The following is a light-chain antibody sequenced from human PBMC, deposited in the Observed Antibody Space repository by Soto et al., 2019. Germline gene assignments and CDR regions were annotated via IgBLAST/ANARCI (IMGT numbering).Light chain of an antibody. CDR2: DVS. CDR1: SSDVGYYNY. Sequence: QSALTQPASLSGSPGQSITISCTGTSSDVGYYNYVSWYQQHPGKAPNLMIYDVSNRPSGVSNRFSGSKSGNTASLTISGLQAEDEADYYCSSQGTSSTLVFGGGTKLTVL. J-gene: IGLJ2*01. V-gene: IGLV2-14*01. CDR3: SSQGTSSTLV.